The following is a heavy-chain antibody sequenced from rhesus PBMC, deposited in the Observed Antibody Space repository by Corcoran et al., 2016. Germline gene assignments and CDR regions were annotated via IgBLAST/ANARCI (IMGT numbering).Heavy chain of an antibody. V-gene: IGHV4-169*01. J-gene: IGHJ3*01. CDR2: IYGSGSST. Sequence: QLQLQESGPGLVKPSETLSVTCAVSGGSIRSSYWSWIRKAPGKGLEWVGYIYGSGSSTNYNPSLKSRVTLSVDTSKNQLSLKLSSVTTADTAVYYCARANFGAFDFWGQGLRVTVSS. CDR3: ARANFGAFDF. D-gene: IGHD7-45*01. CDR1: GGSIRSSY.